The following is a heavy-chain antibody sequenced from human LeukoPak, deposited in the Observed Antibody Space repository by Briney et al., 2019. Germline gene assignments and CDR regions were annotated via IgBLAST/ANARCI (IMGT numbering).Heavy chain of an antibody. CDR1: GGSISSGDFP. CDR2: IFHTGHT. V-gene: IGHV4-30-2*01. D-gene: IGHD3-10*01. J-gene: IGHJ4*02. CDR3: ARGFYGAGSHFDY. Sequence: PSQTLSLTCAVSGGSISSGDFPWSWIRQPPGKGLEWIGYIFHTGHTSYNPSLKGRVTISVDMSKNQLSLRLTSVTAADTAVYYCARGFYGAGSHFDYWDQGTLVTVSS.